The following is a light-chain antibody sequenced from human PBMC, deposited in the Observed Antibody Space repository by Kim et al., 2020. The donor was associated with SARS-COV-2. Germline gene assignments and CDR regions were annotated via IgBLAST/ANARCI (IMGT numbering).Light chain of an antibody. Sequence: EIVLTQSPATLSLSPGERATLSCRASQSVGSSLLAWYQQKPGPPPRLLIYEAFKRVAGIPDMFSGSGSGTDFSTTISRPEPEDFAMYYCQQHGSTPYSFGQGTKLEI. CDR3: QQHGSTPYS. J-gene: IGKJ2*03. CDR1: QSVGSSL. CDR2: EAF. V-gene: IGKV3-20*01.